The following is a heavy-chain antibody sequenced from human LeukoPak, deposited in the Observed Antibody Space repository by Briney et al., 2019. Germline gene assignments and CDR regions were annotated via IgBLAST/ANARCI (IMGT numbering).Heavy chain of an antibody. CDR3: ARDSSDGGTSSYRQSDY. J-gene: IGHJ4*01. Sequence: GGSLRLSCAASGFTFSSYEMNWVRQAPGKGLEFISYISSSGSIIYYADSVKGRFTISRDNANNSLYLQMNNLSAEDTAVYYCARDSSDGGTSSYRQSDYWGQGTLVTVSS. CDR2: ISSSGSII. D-gene: IGHD3-16*02. V-gene: IGHV3-48*03. CDR1: GFTFSSYE.